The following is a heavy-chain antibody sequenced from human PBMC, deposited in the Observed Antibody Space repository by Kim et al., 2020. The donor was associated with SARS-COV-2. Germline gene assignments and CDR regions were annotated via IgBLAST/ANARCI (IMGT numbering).Heavy chain of an antibody. Sequence: GTKTEYADSVEGRFIISEDNAKSTLYLQLSSLTAEDTAVYYCIRVLEVWGQGTLVTVSS. V-gene: IGHV3-74*01. CDR2: GTKT. CDR3: IRVLEV. J-gene: IGHJ4*02.